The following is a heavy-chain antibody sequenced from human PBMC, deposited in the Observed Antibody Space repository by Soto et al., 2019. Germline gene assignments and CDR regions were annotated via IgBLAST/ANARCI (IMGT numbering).Heavy chain of an antibody. CDR1: GDTFSSYA. CDR2: IIPIFGTA. V-gene: IGHV1-69*13. CDR3: AGQHHRYYYYYGMDV. J-gene: IGHJ6*02. Sequence: SVKVCCKASGDTFSSYAISWVRQAPGQGLEWMGGIIPIFGTANYAQKFQGRVTITADESTSTAYMELSSLRSEDTAVYYCAGQHHRYYYYYGMDVWGQGTTVTVSS.